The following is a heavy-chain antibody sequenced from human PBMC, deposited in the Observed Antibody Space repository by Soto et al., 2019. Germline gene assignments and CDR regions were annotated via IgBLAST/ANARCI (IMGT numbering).Heavy chain of an antibody. D-gene: IGHD3-3*01. V-gene: IGHV1-18*01. J-gene: IGHJ4*02. CDR2: ISAYNGNT. CDR1: GYTFTSYG. Sequence: QVQLVQSGAEVKKPGASVKVSCKASGYTFTSYGISWVRQAPGQGLEWMGWISAYNGNTNYAQKLQGRVTMTTDTSKSTGYMELKSLRSDGKGGDYWAGEGDFWPVTYYFDYWGQGTLVTVSS. CDR3: AGEGDFWPVTYYFDY.